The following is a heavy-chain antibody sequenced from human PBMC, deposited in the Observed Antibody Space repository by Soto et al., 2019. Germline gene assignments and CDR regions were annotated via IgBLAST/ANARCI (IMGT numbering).Heavy chain of an antibody. V-gene: IGHV1-69*13. CDR3: DTPADRGWFDP. CDR2: IIPIFGTA. D-gene: IGHD2-2*01. Sequence: SVKVSCKASGGTFSSYAISWVRQAPGQGLEWMGGIIPIFGTANYAQKFQGRVTITADESTSTAYMELSSLRSEDTAVYYCDTPADRGWFDPWGQGPLASASS. J-gene: IGHJ5*02. CDR1: GGTFSSYA.